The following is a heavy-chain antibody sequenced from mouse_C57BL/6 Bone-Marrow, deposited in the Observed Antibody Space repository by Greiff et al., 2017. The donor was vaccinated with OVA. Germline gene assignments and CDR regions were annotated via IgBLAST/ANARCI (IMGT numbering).Heavy chain of an antibody. Sequence: QVQLQQSGAELVRPGASVTLSCKASGYTFTDYEMHWVKQTPVHGLEWIGAIDPETGGTAYNQKFKGKAILTADKSSSTAYMELRSLTSEDSAVYYCTREATTVAFDYWGQGTTLTVSS. V-gene: IGHV1-15*01. CDR1: GYTFTDYE. CDR2: IDPETGGT. D-gene: IGHD1-1*01. J-gene: IGHJ2*01. CDR3: TREATTVAFDY.